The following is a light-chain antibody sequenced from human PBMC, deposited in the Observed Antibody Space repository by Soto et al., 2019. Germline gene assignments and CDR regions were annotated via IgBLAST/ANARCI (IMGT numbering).Light chain of an antibody. V-gene: IGLV2-14*01. CDR1: SSDVGGYNY. CDR3: SSYTSSITYV. J-gene: IGLJ1*01. CDR2: DVS. Sequence: QSVLTQPASVSGSPGQSITISCTGTSSDVGGYNYVSWYQQHPGKAPKLMIYDVSNRPSGVSNRFSGSKSSNTASLTISGLQAEDEADYYCSSYTSSITYVFGTGTKLTVL.